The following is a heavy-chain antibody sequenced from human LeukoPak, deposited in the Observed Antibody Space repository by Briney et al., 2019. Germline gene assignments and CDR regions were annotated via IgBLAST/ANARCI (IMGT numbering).Heavy chain of an antibody. V-gene: IGHV4-38-2*02. CDR3: ARGRSGSFYSANWFDP. J-gene: IGHJ5*02. CDR1: GYSISSGYY. CDR2: IYYSGST. Sequence: SETLSLTCTVSGYSISSGYYWGWIRQPPAKGLEWIGSIYYSGSTYYNPSLKSRVTISVDTSKNQFSLKLSSVTAADTAVYYCARGRSGSFYSANWFDPWGQGTLVTVSS. D-gene: IGHD1-26*01.